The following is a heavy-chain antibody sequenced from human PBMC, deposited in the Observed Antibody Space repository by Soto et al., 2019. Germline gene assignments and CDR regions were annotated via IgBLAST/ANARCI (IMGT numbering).Heavy chain of an antibody. J-gene: IGHJ4*02. CDR2: IYYSGST. D-gene: IGHD3-10*01. Sequence: QVQLQESGPGLVKPSQTLSLTCTVSGGSIRRGDYYWIRIPNPPGKGLEWNGYIYYSGSTYYNPSLKSVVTISVDPSKNQFCLKLMCVTVADTAVYYCARAQGSGCLVSWGLGTLVTVSS. CDR3: ARAQGSGCLVS. CDR1: GGSIRRGDYY. V-gene: IGHV4-30-4*01.